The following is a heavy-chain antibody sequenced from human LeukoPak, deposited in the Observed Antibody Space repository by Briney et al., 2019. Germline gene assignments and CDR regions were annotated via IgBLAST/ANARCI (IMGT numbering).Heavy chain of an antibody. J-gene: IGHJ4*02. Sequence: PGGSLRLSCAASGFTFSNFEMNWVCQAPGKGLEWVSYINTGGNTLYYADSVRRRFSISRDNAKNSLYLQMNNLRAEDTAVYYCARDRDCSGSSCYQPDYFDYWGQGTLVAVSS. CDR3: ARDRDCSGSSCYQPDYFDY. CDR2: INTGGNTL. CDR1: GFTFSNFE. V-gene: IGHV3-48*03. D-gene: IGHD2-2*01.